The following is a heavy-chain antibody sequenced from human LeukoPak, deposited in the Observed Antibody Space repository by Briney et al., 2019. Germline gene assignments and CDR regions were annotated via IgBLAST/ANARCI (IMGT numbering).Heavy chain of an antibody. D-gene: IGHD3-10*01. Sequence: PSETLSLTCAVYGGSFSGYYWSWIRQPPGKGLEWIGEINHSGSTNYNPSLKSRVTISVDTSKNQFPLKLSSVTAADTAVYYCARNPKMVRGVNWFDPWGQGTLVTVSS. CDR2: INHSGST. J-gene: IGHJ5*02. CDR1: GGSFSGYY. CDR3: ARNPKMVRGVNWFDP. V-gene: IGHV4-34*01.